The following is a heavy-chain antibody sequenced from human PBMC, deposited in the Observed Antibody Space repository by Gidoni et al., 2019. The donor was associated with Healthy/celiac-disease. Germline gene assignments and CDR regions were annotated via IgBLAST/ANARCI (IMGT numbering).Heavy chain of an antibody. CDR3: TTDRRFRELLYFDY. J-gene: IGHJ4*02. V-gene: IGHV3-15*01. CDR2: IKSKTDGGTT. D-gene: IGHD3-10*01. Sequence: EVQLVESGGGLVKPGGSLRLSCAASGFTFSNAWMSWVRQAPGKGLEWVGRIKSKTDGGTTDYAAPVKGRFTISRDDSKNTLYLQMNSLKTEDTAVYYCTTDRRFRELLYFDYWGQGTLVTVSS. CDR1: GFTFSNAW.